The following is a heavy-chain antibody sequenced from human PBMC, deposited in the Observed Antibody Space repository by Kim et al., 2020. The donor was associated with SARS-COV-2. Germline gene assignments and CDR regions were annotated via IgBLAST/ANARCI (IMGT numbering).Heavy chain of an antibody. CDR1: GFTFSTYA. J-gene: IGHJ4*02. CDR3: ARGPGYSSGWYYFDY. D-gene: IGHD6-19*01. V-gene: IGHV3-64*01. CDR2: IFTNGGST. Sequence: GGSLRLSCAASGFTFSTYAMHWVRQAPGKGLEYVSAIFTNGGSTYYANSVKGRFTISRDNSKNTLYLQMGSLRAEDMAVYYCARGPGYSSGWYYFDYWGQRPLVTVSS.